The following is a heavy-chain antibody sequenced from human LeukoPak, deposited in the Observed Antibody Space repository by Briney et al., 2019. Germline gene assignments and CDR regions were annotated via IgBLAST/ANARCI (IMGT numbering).Heavy chain of an antibody. CDR2: ISSSSSYI. CDR3: ARDRHGSGTYYYYYMDV. V-gene: IGHV3-21*01. Sequence: GGSLRLSCAASGFTFSSYSMNWVRQAPGKGLEWVSSISSSSSYIYYADSVKGRFTISRDNAKNSLYLQMNSLRAEDTAVYYCARDRHGSGTYYYYYMDVWGKGTTVTISS. D-gene: IGHD3-10*01. J-gene: IGHJ6*03. CDR1: GFTFSSYS.